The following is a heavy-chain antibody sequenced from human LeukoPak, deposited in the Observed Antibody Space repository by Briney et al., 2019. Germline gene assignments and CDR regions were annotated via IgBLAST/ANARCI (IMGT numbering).Heavy chain of an antibody. D-gene: IGHD6-19*01. J-gene: IGHJ3*02. CDR2: ISSSGSTI. Sequence: GSLRLSCAASGFTFSSYEMNWVRQAPGKGLEWVSYISSSGSTIYYADSVKGRFTISRDNAKNSLYLQMNSLRAEDTAVYYCARDKKRGGQWLVLFPDAFDICAQGTGVTVSS. CDR3: ARDKKRGGQWLVLFPDAFDI. CDR1: GFTFSSYE. V-gene: IGHV3-48*03.